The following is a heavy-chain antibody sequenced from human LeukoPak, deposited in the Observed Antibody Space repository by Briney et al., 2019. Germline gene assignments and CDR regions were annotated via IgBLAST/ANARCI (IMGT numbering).Heavy chain of an antibody. CDR1: GFTFSSYA. CDR2: INQGGNEK. Sequence: GGSLRLSCAASGFTFSSYAMSWVRQAPGKGLEWVANINQGGNEKYYVDSVKGRFTISRDNAKNSLYLQMNSLRAEDTAVYYCARGQVTAVTRLASFDIWGQGTMVIVSS. J-gene: IGHJ3*02. V-gene: IGHV3-7*04. D-gene: IGHD4-17*01. CDR3: ARGQVTAVTRLASFDI.